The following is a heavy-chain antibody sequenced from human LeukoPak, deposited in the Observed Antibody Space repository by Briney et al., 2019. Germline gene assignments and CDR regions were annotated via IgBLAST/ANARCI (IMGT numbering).Heavy chain of an antibody. CDR3: ARFASWLQPDIDY. Sequence: ASVKVSCKASGDIFTSYAMNWVRHAPGQGLEWMGWINTNTGNPTYAQGFTGRFVFSLDTSVSTAYLQISSLKAEDTAVYYCARFASWLQPDIDYWGQGTLVTVSS. J-gene: IGHJ4*02. CDR1: GDIFTSYA. CDR2: INTNTGNP. V-gene: IGHV7-4-1*02. D-gene: IGHD6-13*01.